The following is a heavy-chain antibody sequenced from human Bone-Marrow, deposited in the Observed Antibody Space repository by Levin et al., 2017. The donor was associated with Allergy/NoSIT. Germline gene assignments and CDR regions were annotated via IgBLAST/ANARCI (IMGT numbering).Heavy chain of an antibody. J-gene: IGHJ4*02. CDR3: ARVGGSIAVAGPLDY. CDR1: GGSISSYY. Sequence: GSLRLSCTVSGGSISSYYWSWIRQPPGKGLEWIGYIYYSGSTNYNPSLKSRVTISVDTSKNQFSLKLSSVTAADTAVYYCARVGGSIAVAGPLDYWGQGTLVTVSS. V-gene: IGHV4-59*01. CDR2: IYYSGST. D-gene: IGHD6-19*01.